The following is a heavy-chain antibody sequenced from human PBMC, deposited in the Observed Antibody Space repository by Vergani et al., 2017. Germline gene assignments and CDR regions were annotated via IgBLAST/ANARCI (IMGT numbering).Heavy chain of an antibody. D-gene: IGHD4-23*01. V-gene: IGHV4-61*02. Sequence: QVQLQESGPGLVKPSQTLSLTCTVSGGSISSGSYYWSWIRQPAGKGLEWIGRIYTSGSTNYNPSLKSRVTMSVDTSKNQFSLKLSSVTAADTAVYYCARARTVVTGPDNWFDPWGQGTLVTVSS. J-gene: IGHJ5*02. CDR2: IYTSGST. CDR3: ARARTVVTGPDNWFDP. CDR1: GGSISSGSYY.